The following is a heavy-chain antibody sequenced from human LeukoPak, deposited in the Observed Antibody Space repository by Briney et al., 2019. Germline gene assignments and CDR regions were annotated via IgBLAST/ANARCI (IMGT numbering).Heavy chain of an antibody. CDR1: GYTFTGYY. V-gene: IGHV1-2*02. J-gene: IGHJ1*01. D-gene: IGHD6-13*01. CDR3: AQVGSSWPAEYFQH. Sequence: ASVKVSCKASGYTFTGYYMHWVRQAPGQGLEWMGWINPNSGGTNYAQKFEGRVTMTRDTSISTAYMELSRLRSDDTAVYYCAQVGSSWPAEYFQHWGQGTLVTVSS. CDR2: INPNSGGT.